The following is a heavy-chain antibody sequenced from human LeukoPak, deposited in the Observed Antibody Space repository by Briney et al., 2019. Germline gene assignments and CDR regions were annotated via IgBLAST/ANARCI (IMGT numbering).Heavy chain of an antibody. CDR2: IYYSGST. Sequence: SETLSLTCTVSGGSISSYYWSWIRQPPGKGLEWIGYIYYSGSTNYNPSLKSRVTMSVDTSKNQFSLKLSSVTAADTAVYYCARTYYDILTGSHFDYWGQGTLVTVSS. V-gene: IGHV4-59*01. CDR3: ARTYYDILTGSHFDY. D-gene: IGHD3-9*01. CDR1: GGSISSYY. J-gene: IGHJ4*02.